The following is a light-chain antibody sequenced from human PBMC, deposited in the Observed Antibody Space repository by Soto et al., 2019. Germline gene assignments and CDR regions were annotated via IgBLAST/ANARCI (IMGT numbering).Light chain of an antibody. J-gene: IGKJ1*01. CDR1: QSISDT. Sequence: EIVMTQSPATLSVSPGGRATLSCRASQSISDTLAWYQQKPGQAPRLLIYGASTRAPGFPARFSGSGSGTDFTLTINSLQSEDFEVYYCQQYNNWPWTFGQGTKVEIK. CDR2: GAS. CDR3: QQYNNWPWT. V-gene: IGKV3-15*01.